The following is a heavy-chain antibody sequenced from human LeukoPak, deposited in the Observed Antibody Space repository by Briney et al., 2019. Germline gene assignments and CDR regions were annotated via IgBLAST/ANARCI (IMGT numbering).Heavy chain of an antibody. V-gene: IGHV3-11*01. D-gene: IGHD4-17*01. CDR3: ARSYMSTVSY. CDR2: SSSSGRTI. J-gene: IGHJ4*02. Sequence: GGSLRLSCAASGFTFSDYYMSWIRQAPGKGLEWVSYSSSSGRTISYADSVKGRFTISRDNVQNSLYLQMNSLRAEDTAIYYCARSYMSTVSYWGQGTLVTVSS. CDR1: GFTFSDYY.